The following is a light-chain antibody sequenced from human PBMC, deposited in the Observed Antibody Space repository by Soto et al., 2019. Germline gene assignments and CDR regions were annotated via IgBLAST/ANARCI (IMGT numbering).Light chain of an antibody. J-gene: IGKJ1*01. V-gene: IGKV1-5*01. Sequence: DIQMTQSPSTLSASVGDRVTITCRASQSISSWLAWYQQKPGKAPKLLIYDASSLESGVPSRFSGSGSGTEFTLTISSLQPDDFGTYYCQQYRTFGQGTKVEIK. CDR2: DAS. CDR1: QSISSW. CDR3: QQYRT.